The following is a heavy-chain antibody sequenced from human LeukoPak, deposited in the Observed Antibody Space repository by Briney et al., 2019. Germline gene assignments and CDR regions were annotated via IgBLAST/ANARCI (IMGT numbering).Heavy chain of an antibody. D-gene: IGHD3-22*01. V-gene: IGHV3-48*03. Sequence: GGSLRLSCAASGSTFSSYEMNWVRQAPGKGLEWVSYISSSGSTIYYADSVKGRFTISRDNAKNSLYLQMNSLRAEDTAVYYCARAGYYDSSGYIDYWGQGTLVTVSS. CDR1: GSTFSSYE. CDR3: ARAGYYDSSGYIDY. J-gene: IGHJ4*02. CDR2: ISSSGSTI.